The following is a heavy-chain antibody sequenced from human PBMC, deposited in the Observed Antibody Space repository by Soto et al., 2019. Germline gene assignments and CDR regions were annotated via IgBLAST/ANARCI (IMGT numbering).Heavy chain of an antibody. J-gene: IGHJ3*01. Sequence: EVKLLESGGGLAQPGGSLRLSCVGSGFTFDSYAISWVLQAPGERLQWIAAISGSADGTDYAHSVRGRLTIARDNAKKSVQLQMDSLRVEDTAVYFCAKDTVGGYSFWSGYYSDGRDVCGQGTLVTVS. V-gene: IGHV3-23*01. D-gene: IGHD3-3*01. CDR2: ISGSADGT. CDR1: GFTFDSYA. CDR3: AKDTVGGYSFWSGYYSDGRDV.